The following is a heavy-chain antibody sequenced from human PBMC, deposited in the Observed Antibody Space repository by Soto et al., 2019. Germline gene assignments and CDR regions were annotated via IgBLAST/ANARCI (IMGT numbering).Heavy chain of an antibody. Sequence: QVQLQESGPGLVKPSETLSLSCGVSGGSISQYYWSWIRQPPGRGLGGIGRIYSGGSTNYNPSLESRVTMSVDTSKNKFSLELSSVTAADTAVYYCARGPGGFGDFSLDYWGQGALVTVSS. J-gene: IGHJ4*02. D-gene: IGHD2-21*01. CDR1: GGSISQYY. CDR2: IYSGGST. V-gene: IGHV4-4*07. CDR3: ARGPGGFGDFSLDY.